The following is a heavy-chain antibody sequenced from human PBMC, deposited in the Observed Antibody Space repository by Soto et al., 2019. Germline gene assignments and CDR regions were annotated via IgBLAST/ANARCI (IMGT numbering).Heavy chain of an antibody. Sequence: QVQLVESGGGVVQPGRSLRLSCAASGFTFDNFGMHWVRQAPGKGLEWVSVIYYDGSKIYYADSVRGRFTISRDNSKNMLYLQMDSLRAEDTATYYCARSPRVRGGTASRGCWGQGTLVTVSS. CDR3: ARSPRVRGGTASRGC. V-gene: IGHV3-33*01. CDR2: IYYDGSKI. J-gene: IGHJ4*02. D-gene: IGHD3-10*01. CDR1: GFTFDNFG.